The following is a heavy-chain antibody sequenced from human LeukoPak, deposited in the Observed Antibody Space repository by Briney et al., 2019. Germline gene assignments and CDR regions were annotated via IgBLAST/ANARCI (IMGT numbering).Heavy chain of an antibody. CDR1: GFTFSSYA. CDR3: AKADEGSYFDY. J-gene: IGHJ4*02. V-gene: IGHV3-30*14. Sequence: PGGSLRLSCAASGFTFSSYAVHWVRQAPGKGLEWVAVISYDGSNKYYADSVKGRFTIPRDNSKNTLYLQMNSLRAEDTAVYYCAKADEGSYFDYCGQGNLVTVSS. CDR2: ISYDGSNK. D-gene: IGHD3-10*01.